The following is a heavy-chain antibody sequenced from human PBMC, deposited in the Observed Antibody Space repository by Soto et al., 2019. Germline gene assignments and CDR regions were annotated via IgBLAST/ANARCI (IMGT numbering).Heavy chain of an antibody. J-gene: IGHJ3*02. V-gene: IGHV1-24*01. CDR3: ATDSMRYCSGGSCYLVAFDI. D-gene: IGHD2-15*01. CDR2: FDPEDGET. Sequence: SVELSCKVSGYTLTELSMHWVRQSQGKGPEWMGGFDPEDGETIYAQKFQGRVTMTEDTSTDTAYMELSSLRSEDTAVYYCATDSMRYCSGGSCYLVAFDIWGQGTMVTVSS. CDR1: GYTLTELS.